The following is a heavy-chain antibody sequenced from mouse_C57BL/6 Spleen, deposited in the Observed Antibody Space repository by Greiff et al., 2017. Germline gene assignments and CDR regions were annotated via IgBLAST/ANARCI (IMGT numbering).Heavy chain of an antibody. V-gene: IGHV1-26*01. Sequence: VQLQQSGPELVKPGASVKISCKASGYTFTDYYMNWVKQSHGKSLEWIGDINPNNGGTSYNQKFKGKATLTVDKSSNTAYMELRSLTSEDSAVYYCARGGDYSGGFAYWGQGTLVTVSA. CDR1: GYTFTDYY. CDR3: ARGGDYSGGFAY. J-gene: IGHJ3*01. CDR2: INPNNGGT. D-gene: IGHD2-12*01.